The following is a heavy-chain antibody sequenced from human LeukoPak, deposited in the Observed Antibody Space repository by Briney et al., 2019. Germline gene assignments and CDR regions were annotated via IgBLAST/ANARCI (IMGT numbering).Heavy chain of an antibody. J-gene: IGHJ5*02. CDR3: ARAGYGENWFDP. D-gene: IGHD4-17*01. CDR2: MNPNSGNT. Sequence: ASVKVSCKASGYTFTSYDINWLRQATGQGLEWMGWMNPNSGNTGYAQKFQGRVTMTRNTSISTAYMELSSLRSEDTAVYYCARAGYGENWFDPWGQGTLVTVSS. CDR1: GYTFTSYD. V-gene: IGHV1-8*01.